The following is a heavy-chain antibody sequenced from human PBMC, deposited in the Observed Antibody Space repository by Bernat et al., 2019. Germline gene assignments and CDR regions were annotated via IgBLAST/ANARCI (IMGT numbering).Heavy chain of an antibody. D-gene: IGHD3-16*02. Sequence: QVQLQESGPGLVKPSETLSLTCTVSGGSISSSSYYWGWIRQPPGKGLEWIGSIYYSGSTYYNPSLKSRVTISVDTSKNQFSLKLSSVTAADTAVYYCARHNYYDYVWGSYRWGFLFDYWGQGTLVTVSS. V-gene: IGHV4-39*01. CDR3: ARHNYYDYVWGSYRWGFLFDY. CDR1: GGSISSSSYY. J-gene: IGHJ4*02. CDR2: IYYSGST.